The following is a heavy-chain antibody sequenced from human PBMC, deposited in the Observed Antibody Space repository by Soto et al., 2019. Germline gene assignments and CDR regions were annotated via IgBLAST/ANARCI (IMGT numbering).Heavy chain of an antibody. D-gene: IGHD1-26*01. CDR1: GFIFSRYS. J-gene: IGHJ4*02. V-gene: IGHV3-21*01. CDR2: IGTSGSYI. CDR3: ARGSAFIGLDH. Sequence: EVQLVESGGGLVKPGGSLRLSCAVSGFIFSRYSMNWVRQAPGKGLEWVSSIGTSGSYIYDTDSVKGRFTISRDNTKDSLYLQMNSLRAEDTAIYYCARGSAFIGLDHWGQGTPVTVSS.